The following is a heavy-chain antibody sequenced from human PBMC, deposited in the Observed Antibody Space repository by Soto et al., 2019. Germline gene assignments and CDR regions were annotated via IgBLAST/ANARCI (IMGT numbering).Heavy chain of an antibody. J-gene: IGHJ4*02. CDR1: GGTFGSYA. Sequence: QVQLVQSGAEVKKPGSSVKVSCKASGGTFGSYAISWVRQAPGQGLEWMGGIIPIFGTANYAQKFQGRVTITADESTSTAYMELSSLRSEDTAVYYCARGAPYGSGPHFDYWGQGTLVTVSS. CDR2: IIPIFGTA. D-gene: IGHD3-10*01. CDR3: ARGAPYGSGPHFDY. V-gene: IGHV1-69*12.